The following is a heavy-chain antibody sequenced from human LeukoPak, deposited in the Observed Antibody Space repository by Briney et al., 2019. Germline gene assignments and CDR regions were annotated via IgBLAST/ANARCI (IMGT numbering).Heavy chain of an antibody. V-gene: IGHV3-53*01. CDR1: GFTVSSNY. CDR2: IYSGGST. D-gene: IGHD6-13*01. J-gene: IGHJ4*02. CDR3: ASGLNKAAGEEVRDY. Sequence: GGSLRLSCAASGFTVSSNYMSWVRQAPGKGLEWVSVIYSGGSTYYADSVKGRFSISRDNSKNTLYLQMNSLRAEDTAVYYCASGLNKAAGEEVRDYWGQGTLVTVSS.